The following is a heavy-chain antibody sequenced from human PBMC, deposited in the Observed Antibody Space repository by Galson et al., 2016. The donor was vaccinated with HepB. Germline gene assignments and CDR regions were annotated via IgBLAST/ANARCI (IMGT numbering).Heavy chain of an antibody. CDR3: VKGSYTSDWERTSAYDFGLDD. J-gene: IGHJ6*04. V-gene: IGHV3-74*01. CDR2: IDSDGTIS. CDR1: GFAFSSHW. Sequence: SLRLSCAASGFAFSSHWMPWVRQAPGKGLMWVARIDSDGTISNYADSVKGRFTISRDNAKDSLYLHMNSLRAGDTAVYYCVKGSYTSDWERTSAYDFGLDDWGKGTPVTVSS. D-gene: IGHD6-19*01.